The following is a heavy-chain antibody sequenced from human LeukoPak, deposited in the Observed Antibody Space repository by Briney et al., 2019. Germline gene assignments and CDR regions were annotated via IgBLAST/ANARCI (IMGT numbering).Heavy chain of an antibody. Sequence: GGSLRLSCAASGFTFSSYGMHWVSQAPGKGVEWVAFIRYDGSNKYYADSVKGGFTISRDNSKNTLYLQMNSLRAEDTAVYYCAKAHIGYSSSVGYFDYWGQGTLVTDSS. J-gene: IGHJ4*02. V-gene: IGHV3-30*02. CDR3: AKAHIGYSSSVGYFDY. D-gene: IGHD6-13*01. CDR2: IRYDGSNK. CDR1: GFTFSSYG.